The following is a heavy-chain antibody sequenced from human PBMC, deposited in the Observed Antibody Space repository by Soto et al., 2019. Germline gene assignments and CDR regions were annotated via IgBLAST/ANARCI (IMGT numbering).Heavy chain of an antibody. CDR3: ARDLGYHDSSGYLDY. D-gene: IGHD3-22*01. V-gene: IGHV3-11*01. J-gene: IGHJ4*02. CDR2: ISSSGDII. CDR1: GFTFSDYY. Sequence: GGSLRLSCAASGFTFSDYYMSWILQAPWKGLEWVSYISSSGDIIYYADSMKGRFTISRDNAKNSLYLQMNNLRAEDTAVYYCARDLGYHDSSGYLDYWGQGTLVTVSS.